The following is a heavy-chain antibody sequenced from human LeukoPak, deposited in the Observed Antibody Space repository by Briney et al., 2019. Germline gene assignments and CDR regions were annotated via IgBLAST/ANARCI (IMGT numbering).Heavy chain of an antibody. D-gene: IGHD3-10*01. CDR2: INPSGGST. V-gene: IGHV1-46*01. CDR1: GYTFTSYY. CDR3: ARGGGPYYSGSGSFDF. Sequence: ASVKVSCKASGYTFTSYYMHWVRQAPGQGLEWMGIINPSGGSTSYAQRFQGRVTMTRDTSTSTVYMELSSLRSEDTAVYYCARGGGPYYSGSGSFDFWGQGTLVTVSS. J-gene: IGHJ4*02.